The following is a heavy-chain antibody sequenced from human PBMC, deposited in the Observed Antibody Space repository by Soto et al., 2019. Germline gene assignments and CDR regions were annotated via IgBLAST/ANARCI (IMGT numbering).Heavy chain of an antibody. CDR3: ARGGSHGQLAY. D-gene: IGHD3-16*01. CDR2: IYYSGST. V-gene: IGHV4-59*01. J-gene: IGHJ4*02. Sequence: SEALSLTCTVSGGSISRYYWIWIRQPPGKGLEWIGYIYYSGSTNYHPSLKSRVTISVDTSKNQFSLKLSSVTAADTAVFFCARGGSHGQLAYRGRGTRETGSS. CDR1: GGSISRYY.